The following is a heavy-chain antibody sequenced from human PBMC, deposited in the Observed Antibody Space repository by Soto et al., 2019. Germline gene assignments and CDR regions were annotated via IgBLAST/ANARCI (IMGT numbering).Heavy chain of an antibody. D-gene: IGHD3-10*01. CDR3: ARGGSLWFGELSAYYYGMDV. CDR1: GYTFKGYN. CDR2: INPNSGGT. Sequence: ASVKVSCKDYGYTFKGYNMRWVRQAPGQGLEWMGWINPNSGGTNYAQKFQGWVTMTRDTSISTAYMELSRLRSDDTAVYYCARGGSLWFGELSAYYYGMDVWGQGTTVTSP. V-gene: IGHV1-2*04. J-gene: IGHJ6*02.